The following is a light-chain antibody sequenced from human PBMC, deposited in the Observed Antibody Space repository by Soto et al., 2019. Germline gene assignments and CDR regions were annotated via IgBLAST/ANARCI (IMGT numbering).Light chain of an antibody. CDR2: GAS. V-gene: IGKV3-20*01. CDR3: QQYDGSPLT. J-gene: IGKJ3*01. CDR1: QSLSINS. Sequence: EIVLTQSPGTLSLSPGERATLSCRASQSLSINSLAWYQQKPGQSPRLLVYGASTRDTGIPDRFRGSGSGTGFVLTIISREPEDFAMYYCQQYDGSPLTFGPGTKVDNK.